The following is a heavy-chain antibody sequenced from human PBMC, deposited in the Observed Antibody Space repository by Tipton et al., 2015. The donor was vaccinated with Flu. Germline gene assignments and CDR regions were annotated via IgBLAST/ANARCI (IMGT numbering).Heavy chain of an antibody. CDR2: IYNSGST. CDR3: ARGVIYYDSSGPITDAFDI. D-gene: IGHD3-22*01. CDR1: GGSISSGSYY. Sequence: TLSLTCTVSGGSISSGSYYWSWIRQPAGKGLEWIGRIYNSGSTNYNPSLKSRVTISVDTSKNQFSLKLSSVTAADTAVYYCARGVIYYDSSGPITDAFDIWGQGTMVTVSS. V-gene: IGHV4-61*02. J-gene: IGHJ3*02.